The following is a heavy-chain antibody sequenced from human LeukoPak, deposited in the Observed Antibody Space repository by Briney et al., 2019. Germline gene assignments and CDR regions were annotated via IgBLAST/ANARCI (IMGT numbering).Heavy chain of an antibody. V-gene: IGHV1-2*02. CDR2: INPNSGGT. CDR3: APSGRGGPYYFDY. CDR1: GGTFSSYA. Sequence: ASVKVSCKASGGTFSSYAISWVRQAPGQGLEWMGWINPNSGGTNYAQKFQGRVTMTRDTSISTAYMELSRLRSDDTAVYYCAPSGRGGPYYFDYWGQGTLVTVSS. D-gene: IGHD3-10*01. J-gene: IGHJ4*02.